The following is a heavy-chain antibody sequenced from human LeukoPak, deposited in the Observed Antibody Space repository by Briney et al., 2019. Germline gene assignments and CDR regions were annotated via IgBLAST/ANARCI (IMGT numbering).Heavy chain of an antibody. CDR2: INQDGSAK. D-gene: IGHD6-19*01. CDR3: ATGRQWLAPYSYGMDV. V-gene: IGHV3-7*01. Sequence: PGGSLRLSCVASGFTLSSHWMSWVRQAPGKGLEWVANINQDGSAKYFVDSVKGRFTISRDNAKNSLYLQMNSLRAEDTAVYYCATGRQWLAPYSYGMDVWGQGTTVTVSS. CDR1: GFTLSSHW. J-gene: IGHJ6*02.